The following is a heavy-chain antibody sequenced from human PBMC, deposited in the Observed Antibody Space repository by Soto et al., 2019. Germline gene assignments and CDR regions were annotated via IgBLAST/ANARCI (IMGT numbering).Heavy chain of an antibody. CDR2: VLYTGTT. V-gene: IGHV4-61*01. CDR1: DGSVSSGSYY. Sequence: SETLSLTCTVSDGSVSSGSYYWSWIRQPPGRGLEWIGCVLYTGTTKYNPSLNSRVTISVDTSKNQFSLKLNSVTAADTAVYYCARMTNPRSVRNQRAGPTALPGYSWGQGTLVTVSS. J-gene: IGHJ4*02. CDR3: ARMTNPRSVRNQRAGPTALPGYS. D-gene: IGHD6-19*01.